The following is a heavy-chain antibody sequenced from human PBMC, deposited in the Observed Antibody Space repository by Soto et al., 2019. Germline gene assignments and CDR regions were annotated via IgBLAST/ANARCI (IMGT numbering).Heavy chain of an antibody. D-gene: IGHD3-3*01. CDR1: GFTFDDYA. V-gene: IGHV3-9*01. CDR3: AKGLRFLEWLPSYWYFDL. J-gene: IGHJ2*01. Sequence: EVQLVESGGGLVQPGRSLRLSCAASGFTFDDYAMHWVRQAPGKGLEWVSGISWNSGSIGYADSVKGRFTISRDNAKNSLYLQMNSLRAEDTALYYCAKGLRFLEWLPSYWYFDLWSRGTLVTVSS. CDR2: ISWNSGSI.